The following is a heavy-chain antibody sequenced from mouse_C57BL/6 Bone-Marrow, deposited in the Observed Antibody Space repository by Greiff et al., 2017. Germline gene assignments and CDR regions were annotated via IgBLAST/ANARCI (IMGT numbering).Heavy chain of an antibody. D-gene: IGHD1-1*01. V-gene: IGHV1-50*01. CDR3: ARGDYYGSRGGGYFDV. Sequence: QVQLQQPGAELVKPGASVKLSCKASGYTFTSYWMQWVNQRPGQGLEWIGEIDPSDSYTNYNQKFKGKATLTVDTSSSTAYMQLSSLTSEDSAVYYCARGDYYGSRGGGYFDVWGTGTTVTVSS. CDR1: GYTFTSYW. J-gene: IGHJ1*03. CDR2: IDPSDSYT.